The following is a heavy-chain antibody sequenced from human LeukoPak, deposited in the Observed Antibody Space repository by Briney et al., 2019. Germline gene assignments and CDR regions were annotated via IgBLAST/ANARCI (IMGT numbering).Heavy chain of an antibody. CDR3: SRETKSKYYYGSGSSDY. J-gene: IGHJ4*02. CDR2: INPTRAGT. Sequence: ASLKLSCKASGYTFTGYDMHWVRQAPGQGLEWMGWINPTRAGTNYAQKFQGRVTMTRDTSISTAYMELSRLRSDDTAVYYCSRETKSKYYYGSGSSDYWGQGTLVTVSS. CDR1: GYTFTGYD. D-gene: IGHD3-10*01. V-gene: IGHV1-2*02.